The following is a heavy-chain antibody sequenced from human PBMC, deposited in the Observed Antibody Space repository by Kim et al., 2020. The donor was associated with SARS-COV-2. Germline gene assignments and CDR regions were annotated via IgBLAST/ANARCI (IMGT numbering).Heavy chain of an antibody. CDR3: ATSPVLRYFDWLYYFDY. D-gene: IGHD3-9*01. V-gene: IGHV4-39*01. J-gene: IGHJ4*02. Sequence: LKSRVTISVDTSKNQFSLKLSSVTAADTAVYYCATSPVLRYFDWLYYFDYWGQGTLVTVSS.